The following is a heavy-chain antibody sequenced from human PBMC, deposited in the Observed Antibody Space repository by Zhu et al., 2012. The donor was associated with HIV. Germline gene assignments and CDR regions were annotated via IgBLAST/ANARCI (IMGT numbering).Heavy chain of an antibody. CDR1: GDSITNNHYY. CDR2: IYYTGIT. V-gene: IGHV4-39*01. CDR3: ARRGIVVVTAINNYFDP. D-gene: IGHD2-21*02. Sequence: QVQLQESGPRLVKPSETLSLTCTVFGDSITNNHYYWGWIRQAPGKGLEWIGTIYYTGITHYNPSLKSRLTISVDTSRNQFSLKLSSVTAADTAIYYCARRGIVVVTAINNYFDPWGQGTLVTVSS. J-gene: IGHJ5*02.